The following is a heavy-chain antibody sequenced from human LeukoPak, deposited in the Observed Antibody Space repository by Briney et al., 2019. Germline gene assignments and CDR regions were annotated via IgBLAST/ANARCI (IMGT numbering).Heavy chain of an antibody. V-gene: IGHV4-30-2*01. CDR2: INHSGST. J-gene: IGHJ3*02. D-gene: IGHD3-3*01. CDR1: GGSISSGGYS. CDR3: ARVMYYDFWSGYFSGAFDI. Sequence: PSQTLSLTCAVSGGSISSGGYSWSWIRQPPGKGLEWIGEINHSGSTNYNPSLKSRVTISVDTSKNQFSLKLSSVTAADTAVYYCARVMYYDFWSGYFSGAFDIWGQGTMVTVSS.